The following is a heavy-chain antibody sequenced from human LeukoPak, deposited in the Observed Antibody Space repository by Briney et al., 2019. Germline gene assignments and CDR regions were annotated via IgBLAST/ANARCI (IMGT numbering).Heavy chain of an antibody. J-gene: IGHJ4*02. CDR2: IKQDGSEK. Sequence: GGSLRLSCAASGFSFNNYWMSWVRQAPGKGLEWVANIKQDGSEKYYVDSVKGRFTISRDNAKNSLYLQMDSLRAEDTAVYYCARDDCTNGVCCFDYWGQGTLVTVSS. V-gene: IGHV3-7*01. CDR3: ARDDCTNGVCCFDY. CDR1: GFSFNNYW. D-gene: IGHD2-8*01.